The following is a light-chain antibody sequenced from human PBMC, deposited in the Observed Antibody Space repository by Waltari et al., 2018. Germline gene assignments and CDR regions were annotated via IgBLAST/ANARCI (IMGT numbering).Light chain of an antibody. V-gene: IGKV3-15*01. CDR2: GAS. CDR1: QSISSY. J-gene: IGKJ2*01. CDR3: QQYNNWPLYT. Sequence: MTQSPSSLSASVGDRVTITCRASQSISSYLNWYQQKPGQAPRLLIYGASSRATGVPARFSGSGSGTDFTLTISSLQSEDFVVYYCQQYNNWPLYTFGQGTKLEI.